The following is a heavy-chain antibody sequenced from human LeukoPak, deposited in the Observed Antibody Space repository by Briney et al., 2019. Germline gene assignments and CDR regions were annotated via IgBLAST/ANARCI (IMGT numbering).Heavy chain of an antibody. CDR1: EFTVSRNY. Sequence: GGSLILSCTASEFTVSRNYMLWVRQAPGKGLEWVSLIFSNGDTHYTDSVKGRFTISRDTSKNTVYLQMNSLRVEDTAMYYCTRHQMNHWGQGTLGTVSS. CDR2: IFSNGDT. CDR3: TRHQMNH. V-gene: IGHV3-53*01. D-gene: IGHD1-14*01. J-gene: IGHJ4*02.